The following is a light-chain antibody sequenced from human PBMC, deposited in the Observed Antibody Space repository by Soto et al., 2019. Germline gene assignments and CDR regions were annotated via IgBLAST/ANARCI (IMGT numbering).Light chain of an antibody. Sequence: QSVLTQPPSASGSPGQSVAISCTGTSSDVGGYNYVSWYQQHPGKAPKLMIYDVSKRPSGVPVRFSGSNSGNTASLTVSGLQAEDEADYYCSSYAGTHIVFGTGTKVTVL. CDR3: SSYAGTHIV. V-gene: IGLV2-8*01. CDR2: DVS. CDR1: SSDVGGYNY. J-gene: IGLJ1*01.